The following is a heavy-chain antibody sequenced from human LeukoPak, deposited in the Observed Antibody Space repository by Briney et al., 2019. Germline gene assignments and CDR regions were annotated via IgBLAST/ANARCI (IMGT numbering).Heavy chain of an antibody. D-gene: IGHD1-26*01. CDR1: GLTFSSYA. V-gene: IGHV3-30*04. J-gene: IGHJ4*02. CDR3: ARDSYYDGTSYYFDY. CDR2: ISYDGSNK. Sequence: PGRSLRLSCAASGLTFSSYAMHWVRQAPGKGLEWVAVISYDGSNKYYADSAKGRFTISRDNSKNTLYLQMNSLRAEDTAVYYCARDSYYDGTSYYFDYWGQGTLVTVSS.